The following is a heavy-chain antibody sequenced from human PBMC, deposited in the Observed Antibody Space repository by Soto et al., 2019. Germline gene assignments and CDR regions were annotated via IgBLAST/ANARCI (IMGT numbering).Heavy chain of an antibody. V-gene: IGHV3-23*01. CDR2: MTGSGGDI. Sequence: GGSLRLSCAASGFSFSRYAMMWVRQAPGKGQEWVAGMTGSGGDIRYADSVKGRFTISKDNSKNTLYLQMNSLRAEDTAIYYCAKDAVYNDGLWLVANWGQGTLVTVSS. CDR1: GFSFSRYA. CDR3: AKDAVYNDGLWLVAN. D-gene: IGHD5-12*01. J-gene: IGHJ4*02.